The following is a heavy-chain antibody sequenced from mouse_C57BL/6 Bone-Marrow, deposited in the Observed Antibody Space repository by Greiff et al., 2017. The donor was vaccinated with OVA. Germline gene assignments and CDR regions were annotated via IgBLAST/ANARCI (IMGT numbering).Heavy chain of an antibody. CDR1: GYSITSGYY. CDR2: ISYDGSN. V-gene: IGHV3-6*01. CDR3: ASGETEKYYLDY. Sequence: EVKLLESGPGLVKPSQSLSLTCSVTGYSITSGYYWNWIRQFPGNKLEWMGYISYDGSNNYNPSLKNLISITRDTSKNQFFLMLNSVTTEDTATYYCASGETEKYYLDYWGQGTTLTVSS. D-gene: IGHD4-1*01. J-gene: IGHJ2*01.